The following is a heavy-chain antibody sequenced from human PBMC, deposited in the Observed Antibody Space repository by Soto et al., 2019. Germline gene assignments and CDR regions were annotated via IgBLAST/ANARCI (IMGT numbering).Heavy chain of an antibody. CDR2: IVAVIGTA. CDR3: ARGPTAADINHFDN. J-gene: IGHJ4*02. Sequence: ASVKVSCKASGATFSSYAMSWVRQAAGQGLEWMGGIVAVIGTANYAQKFQGRVTMTADESTSTAYMELRRLRSEDAAVYYGARGPTAADINHFDNWGQGTLVTVSS. D-gene: IGHD6-13*01. CDR1: GATFSSYA. V-gene: IGHV1-69*13.